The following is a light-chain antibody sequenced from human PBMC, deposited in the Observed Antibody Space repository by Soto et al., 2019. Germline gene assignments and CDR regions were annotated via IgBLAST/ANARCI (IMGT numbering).Light chain of an antibody. J-gene: IGLJ2*01. Sequence: SSELTQPLSVSVALGQTARITCGGNNIGSKNVHWYQQKPGQAPVLVIYRDSNRPSGIPERFSGSNSGNTATLTISRAQAGDEADYYCQVWDSSTAVVFGGVTKLTVL. CDR1: NIGSKN. V-gene: IGLV3-9*01. CDR2: RDS. CDR3: QVWDSSTAVV.